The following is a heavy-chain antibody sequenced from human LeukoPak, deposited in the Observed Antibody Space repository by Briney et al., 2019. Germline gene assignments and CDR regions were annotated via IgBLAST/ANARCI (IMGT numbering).Heavy chain of an antibody. CDR3: ARDVAYRGWFRANYFDY. J-gene: IGHJ4*02. CDR2: INPSGGST. CDR1: GYTFTGYY. Sequence: ASVKVSCKASGYTFTGYYMHWVRQAPGQGLEWMGIINPSGGSTSYAQKFQGRVTMTRDTSTSTVYMELSSLRSEDTAVYYCARDVAYRGWFRANYFDYWGQGTLVTVSS. V-gene: IGHV1-46*01. D-gene: IGHD5-12*01.